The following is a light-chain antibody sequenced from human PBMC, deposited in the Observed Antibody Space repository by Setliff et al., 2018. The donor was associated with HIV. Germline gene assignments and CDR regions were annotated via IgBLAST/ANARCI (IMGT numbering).Light chain of an antibody. CDR3: SSYTSSSTLV. CDR1: RSDVGGYNY. CDR2: DVS. J-gene: IGLJ1*01. Sequence: SVLAQAASVSGSPGQSITMSCTGTRSDVGGYNYVSWYQQHPGKAPKLMIYDVSNRPSGVSNRFSGSKSGNTASLTISGLQAEDEADYYCSSYTSSSTLVFGIGTKVTV. V-gene: IGLV2-14*03.